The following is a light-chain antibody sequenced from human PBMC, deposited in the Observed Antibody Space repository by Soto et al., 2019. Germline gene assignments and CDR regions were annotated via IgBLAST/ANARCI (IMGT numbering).Light chain of an antibody. CDR3: QHRDNWSYI. V-gene: IGKV3D-15*01. Sequence: MTQSPSTLSVSPGERASLSCRASQSVSSNLAWYQQKPGQPPRLLIYGASTRATGIPARFSGSGSGTEFTLTISSLQSEDFAVYYCQHRDNWSYIFGQGPRW. J-gene: IGKJ2*01. CDR1: QSVSSN. CDR2: GAS.